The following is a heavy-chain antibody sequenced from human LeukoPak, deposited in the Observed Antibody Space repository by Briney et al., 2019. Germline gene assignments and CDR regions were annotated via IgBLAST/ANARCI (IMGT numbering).Heavy chain of an antibody. V-gene: IGHV4-39*07. CDR3: ARDLDSGSFVY. J-gene: IGHJ4*02. Sequence: SETLSLTCTVSGGSISSSSYYWGWIRQPPGKGLEWIGSIYYSGSTYYNPSLKSRVTISVDTSKNQFSLKLSSVTAADTAVYYCARDLDSGSFVYWGQGTLVTVSS. CDR1: GGSISSSSYY. D-gene: IGHD1-26*01. CDR2: IYYSGST.